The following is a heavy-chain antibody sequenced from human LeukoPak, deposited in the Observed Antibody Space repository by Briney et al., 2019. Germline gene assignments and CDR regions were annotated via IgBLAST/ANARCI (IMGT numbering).Heavy chain of an antibody. D-gene: IGHD2-2*01. CDR1: GGTFSSYA. CDR3: ARDPRYCSSTSCYGDPDNWFDP. J-gene: IGHJ5*02. V-gene: IGHV1-69*05. Sequence: SVKVSCKASGGTFSSYAISWVRQSPGQGLEWMGRIIPIFGTANYAQKFQGRVTITTDESTSTAYMELSSLRSEDTAVYYCARDPRYCSSTSCYGDPDNWFDPWGQGTLVTVSS. CDR2: IIPIFGTA.